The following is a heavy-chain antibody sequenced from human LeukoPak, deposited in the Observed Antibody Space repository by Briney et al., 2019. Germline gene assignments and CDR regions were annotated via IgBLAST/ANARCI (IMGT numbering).Heavy chain of an antibody. CDR2: ISSSSSYI. J-gene: IGHJ3*02. CDR3: ARVSYSSGWYLAPAFDI. V-gene: IGHV3-21*01. Sequence: PGGSLRLSCAASGFTFSSYSMNWVRQAPGKGLEWVSSISSSSSYIYYADSVKGRFTISRDNAKNSLYPQMNSLRAEDTAVYYCARVSYSSGWYLAPAFDIWGQGTMVTVSS. CDR1: GFTFSSYS. D-gene: IGHD6-19*01.